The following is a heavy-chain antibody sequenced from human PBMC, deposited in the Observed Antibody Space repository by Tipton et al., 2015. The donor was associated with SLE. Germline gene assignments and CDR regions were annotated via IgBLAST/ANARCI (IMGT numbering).Heavy chain of an antibody. J-gene: IGHJ5*02. CDR2: ITNNGNT. V-gene: IGHV4-39*01. CDR3: ARHDTNYGRNWFDP. Sequence: TLSLTCTVSGGSISGSNYYWDWIRQPPGKGPEWIGRITNNGNTYYIPSLQSRVTMSVDTSKNHFSLKSSSVTAADTAVYYCARHDTNYGRNWFDPWGQGTLVTVSS. D-gene: IGHD2-8*01. CDR1: GGSISGSNYY.